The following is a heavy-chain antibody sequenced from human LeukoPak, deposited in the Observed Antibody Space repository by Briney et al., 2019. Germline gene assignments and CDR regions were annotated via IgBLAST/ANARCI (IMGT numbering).Heavy chain of an antibody. V-gene: IGHV3-30*18. J-gene: IGHJ4*02. D-gene: IGHD5-18*01. Sequence: PGGSLRLSCAASGFTFSSYGMHWVRQAPGKGLEWVAVISYDGSNKYYADSVKGRFTISRDNSKNTLYLQMNSLRAEDTAVYYCAKEGTAMDFDYWGQGTLVTVPS. CDR3: AKEGTAMDFDY. CDR1: GFTFSSYG. CDR2: ISYDGSNK.